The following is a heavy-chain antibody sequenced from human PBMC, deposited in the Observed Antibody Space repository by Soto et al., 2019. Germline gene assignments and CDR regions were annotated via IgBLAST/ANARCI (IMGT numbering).Heavy chain of an antibody. CDR2: IYYSGST. J-gene: IGHJ4*02. V-gene: IGHV4-31*03. CDR3: ARDYANCTNGVCAYFDY. CDR1: GGSISSGGYY. Sequence: SETLSLTCTVSGGSISSGGYYWSWIRQHPGKGLEWIGYIYYSGSTYYNPSLKSRVTISVDTSKNQFSLKLSSVTAADTAVYYCARDYANCTNGVCAYFDYWGQGTLVTVSS. D-gene: IGHD2-8*01.